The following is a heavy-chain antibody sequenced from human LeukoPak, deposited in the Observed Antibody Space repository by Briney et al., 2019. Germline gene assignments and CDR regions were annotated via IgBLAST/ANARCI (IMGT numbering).Heavy chain of an antibody. J-gene: IGHJ4*02. CDR3: ARRAGAYSHPYDY. CDR2: IYSGGTT. CDR1: GFTVSRSY. Sequence: SGGSLRLSCAASGFTVSRSYMGWVRQTPGKGLEWVSVIYSGGTTYYTDSVKGRFTISRDSSKNTMYLQMNSLRAEDTAVYYCARRAGAYSHPYDYWGQGTLVTVSS. V-gene: IGHV3-53*01. D-gene: IGHD4/OR15-4a*01.